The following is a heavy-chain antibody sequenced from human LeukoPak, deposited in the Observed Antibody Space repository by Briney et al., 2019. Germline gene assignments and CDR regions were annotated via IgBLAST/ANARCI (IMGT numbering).Heavy chain of an antibody. Sequence: SETLSLTCAVYGGSFSGYYWSWICQPPGKGLEWIGEINHSGSTNYNPSLKSRVTISVDTSKNQFSLKLSSVTAADTAVYYCARGPGAGNFDYWGQGTLVTVSS. CDR1: GGSFSGYY. D-gene: IGHD6-19*01. V-gene: IGHV4-34*01. CDR2: INHSGST. J-gene: IGHJ4*02. CDR3: ARGPGAGNFDY.